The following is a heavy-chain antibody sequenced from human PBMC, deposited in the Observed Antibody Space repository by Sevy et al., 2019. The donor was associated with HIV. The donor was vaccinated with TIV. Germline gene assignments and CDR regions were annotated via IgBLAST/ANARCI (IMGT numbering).Heavy chain of an antibody. Sequence: GGSLRLSCAASGFTFSSYAMSWVRQAPGKGLEWVSAISGSGGSTYYADSVKGRFTIPRDNSKNTLYLQMNSLRAEDTAVYYCAKGGIDVILTGYYTSYYYYYMDVWGKGTTVTVSS. CDR2: ISGSGGST. J-gene: IGHJ6*03. V-gene: IGHV3-23*01. CDR3: AKGGIDVILTGYYTSYYYYYMDV. D-gene: IGHD3-9*01. CDR1: GFTFSSYA.